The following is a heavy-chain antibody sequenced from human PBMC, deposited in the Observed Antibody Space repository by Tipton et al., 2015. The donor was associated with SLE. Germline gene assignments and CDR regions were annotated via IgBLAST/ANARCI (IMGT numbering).Heavy chain of an antibody. V-gene: IGHV4-34*01. Sequence: TLSLTCAVYTGSLSTYSWSWIRQPPGKGLEWIGEINLGGSTNYNPSLKTRLTMSVDASKNQFSLKLSSVTAADTAVCYCARHAGRQWPLDYWGQGTLVTVSS. CDR1: TGSLSTYS. CDR3: ARHAGRQWPLDY. D-gene: IGHD6-19*01. J-gene: IGHJ4*02. CDR2: INLGGST.